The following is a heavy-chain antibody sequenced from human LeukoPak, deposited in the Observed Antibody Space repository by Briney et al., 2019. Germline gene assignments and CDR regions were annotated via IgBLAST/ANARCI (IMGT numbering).Heavy chain of an antibody. CDR1: GFTFSNYA. V-gene: IGHV3-23*01. Sequence: GGSLRLSCAASGFTFSNYAMNWVRQAPGRGLEWVSSISSSGENTYFADSVKGRFTISRDNAKNTLYLQMNSLRAEDTAVYYCLRDLNWSLDQWGQGTLVTVSS. J-gene: IGHJ4*02. D-gene: IGHD1-20*01. CDR2: ISSSGENT. CDR3: LRDLNWSLDQ.